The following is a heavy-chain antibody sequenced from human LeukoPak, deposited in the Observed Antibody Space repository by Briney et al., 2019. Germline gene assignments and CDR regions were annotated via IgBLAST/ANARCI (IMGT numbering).Heavy chain of an antibody. CDR1: GGSFSGYY. D-gene: IGHD5-18*01. J-gene: IGHJ4*02. Sequence: SETLSLTCAVYGGSFSGYYWSWIRQPPGKGLEWIGEINHSGSTNYNPSSKSRVTISVDTSKNQFSLKLSSVTAADTAVYYCAGPYSSYFDYWGQGTLVTVSS. CDR2: INHSGST. V-gene: IGHV4-34*01. CDR3: AGPYSSYFDY.